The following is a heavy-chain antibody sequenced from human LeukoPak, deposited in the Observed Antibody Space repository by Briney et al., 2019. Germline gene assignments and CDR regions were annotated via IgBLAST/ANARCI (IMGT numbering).Heavy chain of an antibody. CDR3: ARGRYSGSYLVDY. D-gene: IGHD1-26*01. V-gene: IGHV3-21*01. J-gene: IGHJ4*02. CDR1: GFTFSSYS. Sequence: PGGSLRLSCAASGFTFSSYSMNWVRQAPGKGLEWVSSISSSSSYRYYADSLKGRFTISRDNAVNSLYLQMNSVRAEDTAVYYCARGRYSGSYLVDYWGQGTLVTVSS. CDR2: ISSSSSYR.